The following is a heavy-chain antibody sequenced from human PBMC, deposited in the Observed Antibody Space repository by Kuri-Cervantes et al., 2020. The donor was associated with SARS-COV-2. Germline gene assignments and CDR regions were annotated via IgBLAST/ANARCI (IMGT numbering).Heavy chain of an antibody. V-gene: IGHV3-49*03. D-gene: IGHD3-22*01. Sequence: GESLKISCTASGFTFGDYAMSWFRQAPGKGLEWVGFIRSKAYGGTTEYAASVKGRFTISRDDSKSIAYLQMNSLKTEDTAVYYCAKLQPFHSGYDDYWGQGTLVTVSS. CDR3: AKLQPFHSGYDDY. CDR1: GFTFGDYA. CDR2: IRSKAYGGTT. J-gene: IGHJ4*02.